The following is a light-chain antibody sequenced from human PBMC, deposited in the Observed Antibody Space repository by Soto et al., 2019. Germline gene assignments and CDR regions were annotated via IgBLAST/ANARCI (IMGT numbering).Light chain of an antibody. J-gene: IGKJ2*01. CDR1: QDISNY. CDR2: DAS. CDR3: LQYDNRNWYT. Sequence: DIQMTQSPSSLSASVGDRVTITCQASQDISNYLNWYQQKPGKAPKLLIYDASKLETGVPSRFSGSGCVTGFNFTISSLQPEDIATDYCLQYDNRNWYTFGQGTKLEIK. V-gene: IGKV1-33*01.